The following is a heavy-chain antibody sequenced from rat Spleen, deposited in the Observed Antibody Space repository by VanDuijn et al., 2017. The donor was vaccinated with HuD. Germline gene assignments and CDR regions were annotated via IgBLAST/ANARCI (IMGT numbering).Heavy chain of an antibody. Sequence: EVQLVETGGSLVQPGKSLKLTCATSGITFSDAWMHWVRQSPEKQLEWVGQIKAKSNNYATFYAESVKGRFTISRDDSKSSVYLQMNNLKEEDTAIYYCTWEGPYTWFAYWGQGTLVTVSS. D-gene: IGHD1-11*01. CDR1: GITFSDAW. CDR3: TWEGPYTWFAY. J-gene: IGHJ3*01. V-gene: IGHV6-8*01. CDR2: IKAKSNNYAT.